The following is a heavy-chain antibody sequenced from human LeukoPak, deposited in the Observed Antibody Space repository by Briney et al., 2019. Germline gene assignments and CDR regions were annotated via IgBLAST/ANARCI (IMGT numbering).Heavy chain of an antibody. Sequence: PSETLPLTCAVYGGSFSGYYWSWIRQPPGKGLEWIGEINHSGSTNYNPSLKSRVTISVDTSKNQFSLKLSSVTAADTAVYYCARGPTEYYDFWSGYSADYWGQGTLVTVSS. CDR1: GGSFSGYY. V-gene: IGHV4-34*01. CDR3: ARGPTEYYDFWSGYSADY. D-gene: IGHD3-3*01. J-gene: IGHJ4*02. CDR2: INHSGST.